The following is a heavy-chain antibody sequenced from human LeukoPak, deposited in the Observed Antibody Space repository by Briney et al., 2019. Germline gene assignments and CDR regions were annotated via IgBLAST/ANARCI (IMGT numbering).Heavy chain of an antibody. D-gene: IGHD1-26*01. J-gene: IGHJ4*02. CDR3: ARDGEYSGSYQFDY. CDR1: GYTFTGYY. CDR2: INPNSGGT. Sequence: ASVKVSCKASGYTFTGYYMHWVRQAPGQGLEWMGRINPNSGGTNYAQKFQGRVTMTRDTSISTAYMELSRLRSDDTAVYYCARDGEYSGSYQFDYWGQGTLVTVSS. V-gene: IGHV1-2*02.